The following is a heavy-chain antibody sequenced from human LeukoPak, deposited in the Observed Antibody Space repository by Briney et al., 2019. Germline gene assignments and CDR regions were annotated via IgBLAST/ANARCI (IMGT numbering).Heavy chain of an antibody. CDR3: SGGHLCFDY. CDR1: GFTFSDRY. D-gene: IGHD2-2*01. V-gene: IGHV3-11*05. CDR2: ISGSSDHT. J-gene: IGHJ4*02. Sequence: GGSLRLSCAASGFTFSDRYMSWIRQAPGKGLEWVSYISGSSDHTNYADSVKGRFTISRDNAKNSLYLQMKSLAAEDTAVYYCSGGHLCFDYWGQGTLVTVSS.